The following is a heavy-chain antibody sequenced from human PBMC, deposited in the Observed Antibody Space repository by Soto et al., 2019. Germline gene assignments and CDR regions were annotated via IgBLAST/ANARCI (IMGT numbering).Heavy chain of an antibody. CDR3: ARPRGYTYGFDY. J-gene: IGHJ4*02. CDR2: ISAYNGNT. V-gene: IGHV1-18*01. D-gene: IGHD5-18*01. CDR1: GYTFTRYG. Sequence: QVQLVQSGAEVKKPGASVKVACKASGYTFTRYGISWVRQAPGQGLVWMGGISAYNGNTNHAPKLQGTVTITTDTSTGTAYMELGGLRSDDTAVYYCARPRGYTYGFDYWGQGTLVTVSS.